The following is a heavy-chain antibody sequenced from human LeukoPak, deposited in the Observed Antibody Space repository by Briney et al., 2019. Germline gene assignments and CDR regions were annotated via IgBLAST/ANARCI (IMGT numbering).Heavy chain of an antibody. D-gene: IGHD6-19*01. V-gene: IGHV1-2*02. CDR3: ARGRASSGWWVDY. CDR2: INPNSGGT. Sequence: ASVKVSCKASGGTFSSYAISWVRQAPGQGLEWMGWINPNSGGTNYAQKFQGRVTMTRDTSISTAYMELSRLRSDDTAVYYCARGRASSGWWVDYWGQGTLVTVSS. CDR1: GGTFSSYA. J-gene: IGHJ4*02.